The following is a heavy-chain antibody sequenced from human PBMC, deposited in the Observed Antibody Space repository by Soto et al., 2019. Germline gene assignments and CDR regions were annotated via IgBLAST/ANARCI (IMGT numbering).Heavy chain of an antibody. CDR3: ARREDAFDF. CDR2: VYSSGRT. V-gene: IGHV4-4*07. Sequence: SETLSLTCAVSGVSIINNYWTWIRQPAGKGLEWLGRVYSSGRTTYNPSLKSRLTMSVDTSKNQFSLHLSSVTAADTAVYYCARREDAFDFWGQGMLVTVSS. CDR1: GVSIINNY. J-gene: IGHJ4*02.